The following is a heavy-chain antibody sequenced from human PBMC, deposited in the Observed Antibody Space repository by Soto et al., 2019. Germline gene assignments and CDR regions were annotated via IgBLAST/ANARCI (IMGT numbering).Heavy chain of an antibody. D-gene: IGHD3-10*01. CDR2: ISAYNGNT. Sequence: ASVKVSCKASGYTFTSYGISWVRQAPGQGLEWMGWISAYNGNTNYAQKLQGRVTMTTDTSTSTAYMELRSLRSDDTAVYYCARVRVSELLRGYYYYYGMDVWGQGTTVTVSS. CDR3: ARVRVSELLRGYYYYYGMDV. V-gene: IGHV1-18*01. CDR1: GYTFTSYG. J-gene: IGHJ6*02.